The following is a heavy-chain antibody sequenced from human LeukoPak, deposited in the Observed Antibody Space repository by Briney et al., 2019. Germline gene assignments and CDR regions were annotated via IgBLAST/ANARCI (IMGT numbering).Heavy chain of an antibody. D-gene: IGHD6-13*01. CDR1: GGSISSGGYS. Sequence: SQTLSLTCAVSGGSISSGGYSWSWIRQPPGKGLEWIGYIYHSGSTYYNPSLKSRVTISVDTSKNQFSLKLSSVTAADTAVYYCARVYSSSWSPSVRWYFDLWGRGTLVTVSS. J-gene: IGHJ2*01. CDR3: ARVYSSSWSPSVRWYFDL. CDR2: IYHSGST. V-gene: IGHV4-30-2*05.